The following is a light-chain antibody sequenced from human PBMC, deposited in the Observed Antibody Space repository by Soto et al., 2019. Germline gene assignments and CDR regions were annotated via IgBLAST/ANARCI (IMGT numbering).Light chain of an antibody. V-gene: IGKV1-33*01. CDR1: QSISSW. CDR2: DAS. J-gene: IGKJ4*01. Sequence: DIQLTQSPSTLSAPEGDRVTITCRASQSISSWLAWYQQKPGKAPKLLIYDASNLETGVPSRFSGSGSGTDFTFTISSLQPEDIATYYCQQYDNLPLTFGGGTKVDIK. CDR3: QQYDNLPLT.